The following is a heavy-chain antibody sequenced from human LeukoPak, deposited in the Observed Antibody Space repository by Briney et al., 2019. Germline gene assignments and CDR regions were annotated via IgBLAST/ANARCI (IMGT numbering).Heavy chain of an antibody. D-gene: IGHD2-15*01. CDR1: GFSFGD. CDR3: ARDLRLCSGGSCYSSVVSDY. Sequence: GGSLRLSCAASGFSFGDMSWVRQAPGKGLQWVAGINQDASATQFVESVKGRFAISRDNGKNSLYLQMNSLRAEDTAVYYCARDLRLCSGGSCYSSVVSDYWGQGTLVTVSS. CDR2: INQDASAT. V-gene: IGHV3-7*01. J-gene: IGHJ4*02.